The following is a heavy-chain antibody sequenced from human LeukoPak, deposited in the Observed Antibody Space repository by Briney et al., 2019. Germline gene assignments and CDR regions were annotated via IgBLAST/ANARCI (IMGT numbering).Heavy chain of an antibody. V-gene: IGHV4-39*01. CDR1: GGSISSSSYH. CDR3: AGHRPRIAAAGNWFDP. D-gene: IGHD6-13*01. J-gene: IGHJ5*02. Sequence: SETLSLTCTVSGGSISSSSYHWGWIRQPPGKGLEWIGSIYYSGSTYYNPSLKSRVTISVDTSKNQFPLKLSSVTAADTAVYYCAGHRPRIAAAGNWFDPWGQGTLVTVSS. CDR2: IYYSGST.